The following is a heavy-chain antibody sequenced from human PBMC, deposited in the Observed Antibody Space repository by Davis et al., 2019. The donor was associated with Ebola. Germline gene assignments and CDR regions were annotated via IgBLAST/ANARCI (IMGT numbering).Heavy chain of an antibody. D-gene: IGHD3-3*01. V-gene: IGHV1-18*01. Sequence: ASVKVSCKASGYTFTNYAFSWVRQAPGQGLEWMGWISAYNGNTNYAQKLQGRVTMTTDTSTSTAYMELRSLRSDDTAVYCCARDATYYDFWSGYYRAYWYFDLWGRGTLVTVSS. CDR3: ARDATYYDFWSGYYRAYWYFDL. J-gene: IGHJ2*01. CDR2: ISAYNGNT. CDR1: GYTFTNYA.